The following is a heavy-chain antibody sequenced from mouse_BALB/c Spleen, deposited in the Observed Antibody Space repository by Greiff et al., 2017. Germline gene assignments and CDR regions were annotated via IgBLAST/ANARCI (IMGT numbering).Heavy chain of an antibody. D-gene: IGHD2-1*01. CDR3: ARRGNPDY. V-gene: IGHV3-2*02. Sequence: EVQLQESGPGLVKPSQSLSLTCTVTGYSITSDYAWNWIRQFPGNKLEWMGYISYSGSTSYNPSLKSRISITRDTSKNQFFLQLNSVTTEDTATYYCARRGNPDYWGQGTSVTVSS. J-gene: IGHJ4*01. CDR2: ISYSGST. CDR1: GYSITSDYA.